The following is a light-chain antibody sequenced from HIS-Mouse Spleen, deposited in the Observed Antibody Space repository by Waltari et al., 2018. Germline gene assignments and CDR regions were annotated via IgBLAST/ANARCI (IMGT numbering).Light chain of an antibody. Sequence: SYELPQPPSVSVSPGQPARITCSGDALQKTYAYWYQQKSGQAPVLVIYEDSKRPSGIPERFSGSSSGTMATLTISGAQVEDEADYYCYSTDSSGNHRVFGGGTKLTVL. CDR3: YSTDSSGNHRV. CDR2: EDS. V-gene: IGLV3-10*01. CDR1: ALQKTY. J-gene: IGLJ2*01.